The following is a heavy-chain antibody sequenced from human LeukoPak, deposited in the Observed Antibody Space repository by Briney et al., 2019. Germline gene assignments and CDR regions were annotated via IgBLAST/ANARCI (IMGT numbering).Heavy chain of an antibody. D-gene: IGHD5-12*01. CDR3: ARRGGYSGHDGAFDI. J-gene: IGHJ3*02. Sequence: SETLSLTCAVYGGSFSGYYWSWIRQPPGKGLEWIGEINHSGSTNYNPSLKSRVTISVDTSKNQFSLKLSSVTAADTAVYYCARRGGYSGHDGAFDIWGQGTMVTVSS. CDR2: INHSGST. V-gene: IGHV4-34*01. CDR1: GGSFSGYY.